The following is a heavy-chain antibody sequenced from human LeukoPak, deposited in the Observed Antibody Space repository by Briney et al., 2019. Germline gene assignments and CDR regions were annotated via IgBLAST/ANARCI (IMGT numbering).Heavy chain of an antibody. CDR1: GFTFSWYA. D-gene: IGHD6-19*01. CDR3: AKDLQVSSACHFDY. CDR2: ISGSAGSP. V-gene: IGHV3-23*01. J-gene: IGHJ4*02. Sequence: GGSLRLSCAASGFTFSWYAMSWVRQAPGKGLEWVSAISGSAGSPHYADSVRGRFTISRDNSRNTLYLQMNSLRAEDTAVYYCAKDLQVSSACHFDYWGRGTLVSVSS.